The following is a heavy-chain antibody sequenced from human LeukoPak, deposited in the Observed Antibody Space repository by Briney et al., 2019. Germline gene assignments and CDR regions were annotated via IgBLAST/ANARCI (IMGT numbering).Heavy chain of an antibody. Sequence: SETLSLTSTGSGCSLGSSGFYWGWIRQPPGKGLGWIGSIYYPGYNHYNPSLESRLTISVDMSRNQFSLTLSSVTAADTAVYFCGRHMSNDYNYYYGLDVWGQGTTVTVSS. V-gene: IGHV4-39*01. CDR1: GCSLGSSGFY. CDR2: IYYPGYN. J-gene: IGHJ6*02. CDR3: GRHMSNDYNYYYGLDV. D-gene: IGHD2-21*01.